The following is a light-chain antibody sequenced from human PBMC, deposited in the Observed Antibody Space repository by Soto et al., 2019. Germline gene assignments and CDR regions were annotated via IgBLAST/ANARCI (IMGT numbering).Light chain of an antibody. V-gene: IGKV3-20*01. Sequence: EIVLTQSPGTLSLSSGERATLSCRASRSVRSNYLAWYQQKPGQAPRLLIYGASSRATGIPDRFGGSGSGTDFTLTISRLEPEDCAVYYCLQYARLPLTFGGGTKVEIK. J-gene: IGKJ4*01. CDR2: GAS. CDR1: RSVRSNY. CDR3: LQYARLPLT.